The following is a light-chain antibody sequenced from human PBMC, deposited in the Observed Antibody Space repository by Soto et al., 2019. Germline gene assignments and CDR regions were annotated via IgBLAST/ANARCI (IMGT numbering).Light chain of an antibody. Sequence: EIVLTQSPATVSLSPGERATLSCRASQSISRYLAWYQQKPGQAPRLLIYDTSNRATGIPARFSGSGSGTDFTLTVSSLEPEDFAVYYCQHRAVWPLTFGGGTKVEIK. CDR2: DTS. CDR1: QSISRY. J-gene: IGKJ4*01. CDR3: QHRAVWPLT. V-gene: IGKV3-11*01.